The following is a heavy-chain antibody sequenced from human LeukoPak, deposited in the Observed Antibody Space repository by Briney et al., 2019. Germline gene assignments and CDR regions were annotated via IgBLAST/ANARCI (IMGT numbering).Heavy chain of an antibody. CDR3: AKEWRNSE. J-gene: IGHJ4*02. CDR2: ISGSGDNT. CDR1: GFTFNNYA. D-gene: IGHD4-23*01. V-gene: IGHV3-23*01. Sequence: AGGSLRLSCAASGFTFNNYAMSWVRQAPGKGLEWVSVISGSGDNTYYTDSVKGRFTISRDNSRNTLYLQLNSLRAEDTALYYCAKEWRNSEWGQGTLVTVSS.